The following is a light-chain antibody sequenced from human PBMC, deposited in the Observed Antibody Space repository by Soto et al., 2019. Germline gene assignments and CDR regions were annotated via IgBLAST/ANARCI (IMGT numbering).Light chain of an antibody. J-gene: IGKJ2*01. V-gene: IGKV3-15*01. CDR2: GAS. CDR1: QNVNSN. CDR3: QQYNNWPPRT. Sequence: EIVMTQSPATLSVSPGERATLSCRASQNVNSNLAWYQQKPGQAPRLLIYGASTRATGIPARFRGSGSGTEFTLTISSLQCEDFAVYCCQQYNNWPPRTFGQGTKLEIK.